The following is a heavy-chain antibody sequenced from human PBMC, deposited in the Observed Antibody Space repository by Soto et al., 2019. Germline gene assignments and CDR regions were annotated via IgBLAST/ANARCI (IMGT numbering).Heavy chain of an antibody. J-gene: IGHJ4*02. CDR1: GYTFTGYY. V-gene: IGHV1-2*02. D-gene: IGHD2-21*02. Sequence: ASVKVSCKASGYTFTGYYMHWVRQAPGQGRDWMGWINPNSGGTNYAQKFQGRVAMTRDTSISTAYRELSRLRSDDTAVYYCARDGGDSSTLFDYWGKGTMVTVSS. CDR3: ARDGGDSSTLFDY. CDR2: INPNSGGT.